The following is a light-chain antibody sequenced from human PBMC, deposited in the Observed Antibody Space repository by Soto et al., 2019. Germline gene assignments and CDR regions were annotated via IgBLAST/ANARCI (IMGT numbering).Light chain of an antibody. V-gene: IGLV3-25*02. CDR3: QSADSIGVI. CDR1: ALPDQY. CDR2: KDI. Sequence: SYELTQPPSVSVSPGQTARITCSGDALPDQYVYWYQQKPGQAPVLVICKDIERPSGIPERFSGSSSGTTVTLTISGVQAEDEADYYCQSADSIGVIFGGGTKVTVL. J-gene: IGLJ2*01.